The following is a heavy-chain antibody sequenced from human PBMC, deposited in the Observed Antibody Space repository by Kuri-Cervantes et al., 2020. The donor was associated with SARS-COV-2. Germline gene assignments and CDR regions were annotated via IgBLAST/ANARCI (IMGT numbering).Heavy chain of an antibody. CDR2: IIPIFGTA. CDR3: ARERASGWAGDFDY. V-gene: IGHV1-69*05. D-gene: IGHD1-26*01. Sequence: SVKVSCKASGGTFSSYAISWVRQAPGQGLEWMGGIIPIFGTANYAQKFQGRVTITTDESTSTAYMELSSLRSEDTAVYHCARERASGWAGDFDYWGQGTLVTVSS. J-gene: IGHJ4*02. CDR1: GGTFSSYA.